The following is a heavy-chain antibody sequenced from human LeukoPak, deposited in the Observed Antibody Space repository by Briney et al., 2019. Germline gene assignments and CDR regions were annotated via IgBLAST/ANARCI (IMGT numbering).Heavy chain of an antibody. D-gene: IGHD5-12*01. CDR2: IYYSGST. J-gene: IGHJ4*02. CDR1: GGSISSYY. V-gene: IGHV4-39*07. CDR3: ARDQYSGYDRRIDY. Sequence: SETLSLTCTVSGGSISSYYWGWIRQPPGKGLEWIGSIYYSGSTYYNPSLKSRVTISVDTSKNQFSLKLSSVTAADTAVYYCARDQYSGYDRRIDYWGQGTLVTVSS.